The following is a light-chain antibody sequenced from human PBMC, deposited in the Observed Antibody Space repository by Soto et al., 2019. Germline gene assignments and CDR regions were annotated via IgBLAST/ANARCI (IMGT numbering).Light chain of an antibody. Sequence: QLVLTQPPSVSGAPGQRVTISCTGSSSNIGAGYDVHWYQQLPGTAPKLLIYGNSNRPSGVPDRFSGSKSGTSASLAITGLQAEDEADYYCQSYDSRLSHVVFGGGTKLTVL. CDR1: SSNIGAGYD. CDR2: GNS. J-gene: IGLJ2*01. CDR3: QSYDSRLSHVV. V-gene: IGLV1-40*01.